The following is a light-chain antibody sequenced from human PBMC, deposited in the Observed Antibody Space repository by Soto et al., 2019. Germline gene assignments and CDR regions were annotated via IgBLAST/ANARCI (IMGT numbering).Light chain of an antibody. CDR2: AAS. V-gene: IGKV1-9*01. J-gene: IGKJ2*01. CDR1: QGIISY. CDR3: QQLNSYPYT. Sequence: DIQLTQSPSFLSASVGDRVTITCRASQGIISYLAWYQQRPGKAPKLLIYAASTLQSGVPSRFSGSDSGTEFTLTISSLQTEDFATYYCQQLNSYPYTFGQGTRLEIK.